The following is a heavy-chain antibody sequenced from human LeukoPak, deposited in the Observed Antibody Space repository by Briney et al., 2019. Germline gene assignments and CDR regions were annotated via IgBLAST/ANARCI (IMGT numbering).Heavy chain of an antibody. V-gene: IGHV3-11*01. CDR1: GFIFSDYY. Sequence: GGSLRLSCAASGFIFSDYYMSWIRQAPGKGLEWVSYISSSGTTIYYVDSVKGRFTISRDNAKNSLYLQMNSLRSDDTAVYYCARHTSSSQAAPGPRAPFDYWGKGPLVTVSS. CDR3: ARHTSSSQAAPGPRAPFDY. D-gene: IGHD6-13*01. J-gene: IGHJ4*02. CDR2: ISSSGTTI.